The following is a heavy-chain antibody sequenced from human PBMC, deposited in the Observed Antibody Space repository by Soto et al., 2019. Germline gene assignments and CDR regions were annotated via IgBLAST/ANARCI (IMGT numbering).Heavy chain of an antibody. CDR3: ALHVSPGSSSLYLDAFDI. V-gene: IGHV3-7*05. J-gene: IGHJ3*02. CDR1: GFTLSAYW. Sequence: EVQLEESGGDLVQPGGSLRLSCAASGFTLSAYWMTWVRQAPGKGLEWVANINRDGSKKSYLDSVRGRFTISRDNVGNSLYLQMDSLRADDTALYYCALHVSPGSSSLYLDAFDIWGQGTMVTVSS. CDR2: INRDGSKK. D-gene: IGHD6-13*01.